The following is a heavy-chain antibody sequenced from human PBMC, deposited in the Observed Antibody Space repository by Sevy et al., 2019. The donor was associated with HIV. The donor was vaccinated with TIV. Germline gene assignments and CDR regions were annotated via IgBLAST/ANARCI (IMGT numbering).Heavy chain of an antibody. J-gene: IGHJ6*02. Sequence: GGSLRLSCVASGFTLSSHNMNWVRQAAGKGLEWVSSISTSSNDIYYADSVRGRFTISRDNARNSLYLQMNTLGAEDTAVYYCARVVAYCSGGTCFPGYYYGMDVWGQGTTVTVSS. CDR1: GFTLSSHN. D-gene: IGHD2-15*01. CDR2: ISTSSNDI. V-gene: IGHV3-21*01. CDR3: ARVVAYCSGGTCFPGYYYGMDV.